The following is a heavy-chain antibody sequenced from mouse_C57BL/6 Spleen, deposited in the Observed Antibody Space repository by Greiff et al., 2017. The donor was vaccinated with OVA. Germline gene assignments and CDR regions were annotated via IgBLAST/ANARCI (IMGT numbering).Heavy chain of an antibody. D-gene: IGHD1-1*01. CDR1: GFTFSSYA. Sequence: EVQLVESGEGLVKPGGSLKLSCAASGFTFSSYAMSWVRQTPEKRLEWVAYISSGGDYIYYADTVKGRFTISRDNARNTLYLQMSSLKSEDTAMYYCTRDYYGSSDYAMDYWGQGTSVTVSS. J-gene: IGHJ4*01. CDR2: ISSGGDYI. CDR3: TRDYYGSSDYAMDY. V-gene: IGHV5-9-1*02.